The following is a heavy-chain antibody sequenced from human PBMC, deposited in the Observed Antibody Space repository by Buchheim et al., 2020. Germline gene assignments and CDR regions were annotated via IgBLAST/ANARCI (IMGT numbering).Heavy chain of an antibody. Sequence: QVQLVESGGGVVQPGRSLRLSCEASGFTFSTYAMHWVRQAPGKGLEWVTVISDDGNHKFYADSVKGRFTISRDNSKNMMYLQMNSRRTEDRAVYYCAREKTNRVISLDYWGQGTL. CDR2: ISDDGNHK. D-gene: IGHD3-10*01. CDR1: GFTFSTYA. J-gene: IGHJ4*02. V-gene: IGHV3-30-3*01. CDR3: AREKTNRVISLDY.